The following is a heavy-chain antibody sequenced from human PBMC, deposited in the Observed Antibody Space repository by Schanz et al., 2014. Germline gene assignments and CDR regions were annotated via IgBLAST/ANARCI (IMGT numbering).Heavy chain of an antibody. Sequence: EVQLVESGGSLVQPGGSLRLSCAASGFTFSSYAMSWVRQAPGKGLEWISYISNSGTYTKYADSVKGRFVISRDNARSSLYLQMSSLRDGDTAVYYCVRVPSRDVSFDLWGRGTLVTVSS. V-gene: IGHV3-48*02. CDR2: ISNSGTYT. CDR1: GFTFSSYA. CDR3: VRVPSRDVSFDL. D-gene: IGHD3-16*01. J-gene: IGHJ2*01.